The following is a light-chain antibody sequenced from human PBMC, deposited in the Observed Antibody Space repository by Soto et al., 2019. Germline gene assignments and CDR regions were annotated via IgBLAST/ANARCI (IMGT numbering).Light chain of an antibody. Sequence: EILMTQSPASLSVSPGERATLSCRASQSVGIKLAWYQQKPGQAPRLLIYDASTRATGFPATFSGSGSGTEFTLTISSLQSEDSAVYYCQHYNKWPYTFGQGTKLEL. CDR2: DAS. CDR3: QHYNKWPYT. CDR1: QSVGIK. V-gene: IGKV3D-15*01. J-gene: IGKJ2*01.